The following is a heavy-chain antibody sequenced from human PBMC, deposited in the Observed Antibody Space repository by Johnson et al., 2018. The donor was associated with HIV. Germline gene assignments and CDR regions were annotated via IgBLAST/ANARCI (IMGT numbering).Heavy chain of an antibody. Sequence: VQLVESGGGVVRPGESLRLSCAASGFTFDDYGMSWVRQAPGKGLEWVSGINWNGGSTGYADSVTGRFTISRDNAKNSLYLQMNSLRAEDTAVYYCASSRRGQQLVPLAFDIWGQGTMVTVSS. J-gene: IGHJ3*02. CDR3: ASSRRGQQLVPLAFDI. CDR2: INWNGGST. V-gene: IGHV3-20*04. D-gene: IGHD6-13*01. CDR1: GFTFDDYG.